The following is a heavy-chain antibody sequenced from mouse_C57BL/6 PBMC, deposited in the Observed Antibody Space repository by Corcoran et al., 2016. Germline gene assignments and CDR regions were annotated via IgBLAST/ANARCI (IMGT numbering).Heavy chain of an antibody. CDR3: ARGGMITEYVDY. J-gene: IGHJ2*01. D-gene: IGHD2-4*01. Sequence: QIQLVQSGAGLRKPGETVKISCKASGYTFTTYGMNWVKQAAGKGLKWMGWINTYSGVPTYADDFKGRFAFSLETSASTAYLQINNLNNEDTATYFCARGGMITEYVDYWGQGTTLTVSS. V-gene: IGHV9-3*01. CDR2: INTYSGVP. CDR1: GYTFTTYG.